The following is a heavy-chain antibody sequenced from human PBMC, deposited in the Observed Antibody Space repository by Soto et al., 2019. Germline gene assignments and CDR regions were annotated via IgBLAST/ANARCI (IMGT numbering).Heavy chain of an antibody. J-gene: IGHJ6*02. CDR2: IWYDGSNK. V-gene: IGHV3-33*01. D-gene: IGHD5-18*01. Sequence: PGGSLRLSFAASGFTFSSYGMHWVRQAPGKGLEWVAVIWYDGSNKYYADSVKGRFTISRDNSKNTLYLQMNSLRAEDTAVYYCARVGYSYYYGMDVWGQGTTVTVSS. CDR3: ARVGYSYYYGMDV. CDR1: GFTFSSYG.